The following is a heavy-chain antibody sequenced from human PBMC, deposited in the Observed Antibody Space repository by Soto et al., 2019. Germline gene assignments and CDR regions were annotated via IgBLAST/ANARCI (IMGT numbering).Heavy chain of an antibody. CDR2: MSPNNGNT. CDR1: GYTFTSYD. CDR3: AGGETGTADSYMDV. J-gene: IGHJ6*03. D-gene: IGHD1-1*01. Sequence: GAAVKVSCKASGYTFTSYDINSVRQATGQGVEWIGWMSPNNGNTGYAQKFQGRVTMTRNNSIGTAYMELTSLRSEDTAVYYRAGGETGTADSYMDVWGKGTTVTVSS. V-gene: IGHV1-8*01.